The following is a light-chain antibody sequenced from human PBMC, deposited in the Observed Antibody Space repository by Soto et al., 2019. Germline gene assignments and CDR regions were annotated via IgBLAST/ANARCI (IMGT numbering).Light chain of an antibody. Sequence: EIVLTQSPATLSLSPGERATLSCRASQSVSSYLAWYQQKPDQAPRLLIYDASNRATGIPARFSGSGSGTDFTLTISSLEPEDFAVYYCQQRSNWPLSFGPGTKVGIK. CDR3: QQRSNWPLS. J-gene: IGKJ3*01. CDR1: QSVSSY. CDR2: DAS. V-gene: IGKV3-11*01.